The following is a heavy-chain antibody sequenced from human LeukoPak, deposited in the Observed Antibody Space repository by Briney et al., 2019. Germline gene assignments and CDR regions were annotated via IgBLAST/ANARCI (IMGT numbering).Heavy chain of an antibody. D-gene: IGHD3-3*01. Sequence: KTSETLSLTCTVSGGSISSYYWSWIRQPPGKGLEWIGYIYYSGSTNYNPSLKSRFTISVDTSKNQFSLKLSSVTAADTAVYYCARHLLEGPLDYWGQGTLVTVSS. CDR1: GGSISSYY. J-gene: IGHJ4*02. CDR2: IYYSGST. CDR3: ARHLLEGPLDY. V-gene: IGHV4-59*08.